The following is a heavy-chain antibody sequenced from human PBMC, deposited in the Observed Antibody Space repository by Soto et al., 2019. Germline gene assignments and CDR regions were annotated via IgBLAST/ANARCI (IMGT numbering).Heavy chain of an antibody. Sequence: QVQLQQWGAGLLKPSETLSLTCAVYGGSFSGYYWSWIRQPPGKGLEWIGEINHSGSTNYNPSLKSRVTISVDTYKNQFSLKLRSVTAADTAVYYCARGGGYYGSGSYYSYYDYYMDVWGKGTTVTVSS. D-gene: IGHD3-10*01. J-gene: IGHJ6*03. V-gene: IGHV4-34*01. CDR1: GGSFSGYY. CDR3: ARGGGYYGSGSYYSYYDYYMDV. CDR2: INHSGST.